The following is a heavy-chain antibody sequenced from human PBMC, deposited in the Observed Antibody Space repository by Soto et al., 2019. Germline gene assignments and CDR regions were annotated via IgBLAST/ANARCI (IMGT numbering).Heavy chain of an antibody. CDR3: ARGSRGVYDFWSGYGSY. V-gene: IGHV4-34*01. CDR1: GGSFSGYY. Sequence: QVQLQQWGAGLLKPSETLSLTCAVYGGSFSGYYWSWIRQPPGKGLEWIGEINHSGSTNYNPSLKSRVTISVDTSKNQFSLKLSSVTAADTAVYYCARGSRGVYDFWSGYGSYWGQGTLVTVSS. CDR2: INHSGST. D-gene: IGHD3-3*01. J-gene: IGHJ4*02.